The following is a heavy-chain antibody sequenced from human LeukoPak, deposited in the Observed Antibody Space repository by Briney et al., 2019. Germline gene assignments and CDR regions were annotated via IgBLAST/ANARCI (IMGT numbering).Heavy chain of an antibody. V-gene: IGHV3-30*18. CDR3: AKDIDHRGAHFDY. J-gene: IGHJ4*02. D-gene: IGHD1-14*01. CDR1: GFTFSSYS. Sequence: PGGSLRLSCAASGFTFSSYSMNWVRQAPGKGLEWVAVISYDGSNKYYADSVKGRFTISRDNSKNTLYLQMNSLRAEDTAVYYCAKDIDHRGAHFDYWGQGTLVTVSS. CDR2: ISYDGSNK.